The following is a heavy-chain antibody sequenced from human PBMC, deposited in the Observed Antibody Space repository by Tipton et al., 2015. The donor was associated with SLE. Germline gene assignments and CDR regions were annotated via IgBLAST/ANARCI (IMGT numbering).Heavy chain of an antibody. CDR2: IYYSGST. CDR3: ARDRGWELLPGGMDV. D-gene: IGHD1-26*01. CDR1: GGSISSHY. Sequence: TLSLTCTVSGGSISSHYWSWIRQPPGKGLEWIGYIYYSGSTNYNPSLKSRVTISVDTSKNQFSLKLSSVPAADTAVYYCARDRGWELLPGGMDVWGQGTTVTVSS. V-gene: IGHV4-59*11. J-gene: IGHJ6*02.